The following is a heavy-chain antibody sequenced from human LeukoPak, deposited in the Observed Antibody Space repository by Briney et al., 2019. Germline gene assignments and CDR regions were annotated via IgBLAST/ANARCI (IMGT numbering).Heavy chain of an antibody. D-gene: IGHD3-22*01. Sequence: ASVEVSCKASGYTFTSYAMNWVRQAPGQGLEWMGWINTNTGNPTYAQGFTGRFVFSLDTSVSTAYLQISSLKAEDTAVYYCARSVDSSGYYYDLGYWGQGTLVTVSS. CDR2: INTNTGNP. CDR1: GYTFTSYA. J-gene: IGHJ4*02. CDR3: ARSVDSSGYYYDLGY. V-gene: IGHV7-4-1*02.